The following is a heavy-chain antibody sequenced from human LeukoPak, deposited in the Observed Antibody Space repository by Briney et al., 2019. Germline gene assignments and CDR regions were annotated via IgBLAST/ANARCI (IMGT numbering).Heavy chain of an antibody. Sequence: ASVKVSCKASGYTFTSYGISWVRQAPGQGLEWMGIINPSGGSTSYAQKFQGRVTMTRDMSTSTVYMELSSLRSEDTAVYYCARDSARINGYSSGWYPSDYWGQGTPVTVSS. V-gene: IGHV1-46*01. CDR2: INPSGGST. CDR1: GYTFTSYG. J-gene: IGHJ4*02. D-gene: IGHD6-19*01. CDR3: ARDSARINGYSSGWYPSDY.